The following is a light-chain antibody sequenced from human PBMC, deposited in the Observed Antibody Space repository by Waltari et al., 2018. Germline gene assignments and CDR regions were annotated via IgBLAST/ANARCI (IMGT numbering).Light chain of an antibody. CDR1: QSVGRS. CDR3: QHYVRLPAT. V-gene: IGKV3-20*01. Sequence: SCRAIQSVGRSLAWYQQIPGQAPRLLIYGASSRATGIPDRFSGSGSGTDFSLTISRLEPEDFAVYFCQHYVRLPATFGQGTKVAI. J-gene: IGKJ1*01. CDR2: GAS.